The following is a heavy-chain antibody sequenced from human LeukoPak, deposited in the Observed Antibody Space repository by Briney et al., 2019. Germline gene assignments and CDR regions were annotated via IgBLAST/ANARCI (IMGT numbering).Heavy chain of an antibody. V-gene: IGHV4-59*01. J-gene: IGHJ5*02. CDR3: ARDQTYCSGGSCYRRWFDP. Sequence: SETLSLTCSVSGGSIRSYYWTWIRQPPGKGLEWIGYIYYSGSTDYNPSLKSRVTISLDTSKNQFSLKLSSVTAADTAVYYCARDQTYCSGGSCYRRWFDPWGQGTLVTVSS. D-gene: IGHD2-15*01. CDR2: IYYSGST. CDR1: GGSIRSYY.